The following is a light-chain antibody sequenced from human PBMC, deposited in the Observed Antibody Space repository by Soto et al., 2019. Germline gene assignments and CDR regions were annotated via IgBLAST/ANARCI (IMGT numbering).Light chain of an antibody. V-gene: IGKV1-9*01. Sequence: IQMTQSPSSLSATVGDRVTITCRASRDVSSYLVLYQQKPGKAPELLIYAASTLQSGVPLRFSGSGSGTEFTLTISSLQPEDFATYYCQQLSYYPRTFGQGTKLEI. CDR2: AAS. CDR3: QQLSYYPRT. CDR1: RDVSSY. J-gene: IGKJ2*01.